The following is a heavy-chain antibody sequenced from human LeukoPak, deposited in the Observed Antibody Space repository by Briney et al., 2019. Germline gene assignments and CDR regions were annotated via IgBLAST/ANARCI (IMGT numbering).Heavy chain of an antibody. CDR1: GFTFDDYA. J-gene: IGHJ4*02. D-gene: IGHD1-26*01. CDR3: AKGSGGAYYNYFED. Sequence: PGGSLRLSCAASGFTFDDYAFHWVRQAAGKGLEWVSLISWDGGTIYYADSVRGRFTISRDNSKNSLYLRMNSLRAEDTALYYCAKGSGGAYYNYFEDWGQGTLVSVAS. V-gene: IGHV3-43D*03. CDR2: ISWDGGTI.